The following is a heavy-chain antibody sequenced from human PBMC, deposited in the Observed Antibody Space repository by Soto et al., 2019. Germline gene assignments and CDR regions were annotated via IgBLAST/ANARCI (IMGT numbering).Heavy chain of an antibody. J-gene: IGHJ4*02. Sequence: QITLNESGPTVVRPTETLTLTCRFSGFSLTTSGVGVGWIRQSPGKAPEWLALIYWDDDKRYSASLKSRHTITKDTSKNQLVLTVSHLDPTDTATYYCAHRVLRTVFGLVTTTAIYFDFWGQGTPVAVSS. CDR3: AHRVLRTVFGLVTTTAIYFDF. D-gene: IGHD3-3*01. V-gene: IGHV2-5*02. CDR1: GFSLTTSGVG. CDR2: IYWDDDK.